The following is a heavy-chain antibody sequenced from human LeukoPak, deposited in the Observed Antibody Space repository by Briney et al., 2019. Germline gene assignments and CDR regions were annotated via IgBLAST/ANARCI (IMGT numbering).Heavy chain of an antibody. CDR2: INPSGGST. J-gene: IGHJ5*02. CDR1: GYTFTSYY. V-gene: IGHV1-46*01. D-gene: IGHD3-10*01. CDR3: ARADATMYYYYGSGSLENWFDP. Sequence: ASVKVSCKASGYTFTSYYMHWVRQAPGQGLEWMGIINPSGGSTSYAQKFQGRVTMTRDMSTSTVYMELSSLRSEDTAVYYCARADATMYYYYGSGSLENWFDPWGRGTLVTVSS.